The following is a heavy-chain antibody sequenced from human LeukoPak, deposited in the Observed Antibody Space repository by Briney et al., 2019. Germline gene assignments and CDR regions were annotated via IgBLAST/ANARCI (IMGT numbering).Heavy chain of an antibody. D-gene: IGHD6-19*01. Sequence: GGSLRLSCAASGFTFSHYSMNWVRQAPGKGPEWVSYISSSSTIIYYADSVKGRFTISRDNAKNSLYLQMNSLRDEDTAVYYCARWFTSGRGFFDYWGQGILVTASS. V-gene: IGHV3-48*02. CDR3: ARWFTSGRGFFDY. J-gene: IGHJ4*02. CDR1: GFTFSHYS. CDR2: ISSSSTII.